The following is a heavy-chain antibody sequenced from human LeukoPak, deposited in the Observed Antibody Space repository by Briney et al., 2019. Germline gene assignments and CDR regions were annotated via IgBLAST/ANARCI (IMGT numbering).Heavy chain of an antibody. Sequence: SETLSLTCTVSGGSISSYYWSWIRRPPGKGLEWIGSIYYSGSTDYNPSLKSRVTISVDTSSNQFSLKLSSVTAADTAVYYCARGGYSYGHRFDYWGQGTLVTVSS. CDR1: GGSISSYY. CDR3: ARGGYSYGHRFDY. V-gene: IGHV4-59*01. D-gene: IGHD5-18*01. CDR2: IYYSGST. J-gene: IGHJ4*02.